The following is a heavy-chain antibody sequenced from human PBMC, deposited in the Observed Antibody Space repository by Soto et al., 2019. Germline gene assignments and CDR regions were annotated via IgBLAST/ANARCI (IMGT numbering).Heavy chain of an antibody. Sequence: EVQLAESGGGLVQPGGSLRLSCAASGFTFSNFAVHWVRQAPGKGPEFVSGISSTGASIFYADSVKGRVTISRDNSKNTVNLQMGSMKPEDADVYYCARARIGAAGTKYYFDFWGRGTLVTVSS. CDR3: ARARIGAAGTKYYFDF. V-gene: IGHV3-64*07. CDR2: ISSTGASI. J-gene: IGHJ4*01. CDR1: GFTFSNFA. D-gene: IGHD6-13*01.